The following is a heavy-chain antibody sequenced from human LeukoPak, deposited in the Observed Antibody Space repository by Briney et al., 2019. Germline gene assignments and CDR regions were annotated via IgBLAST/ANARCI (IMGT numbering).Heavy chain of an antibody. V-gene: IGHV3-7*01. CDR3: ASTRRSSWYFDY. D-gene: IGHD6-13*01. Sequence: PGGSLRLSCAASGFTFSSYWMSWVRQAPGKGLEWVANIKQDGSEKYYVDSVKGRFTIPRDNAKNSLYLQMNSLRAEDTAVYYCASTRRSSWYFDYWGQGTLVTVSS. J-gene: IGHJ4*02. CDR1: GFTFSSYW. CDR2: IKQDGSEK.